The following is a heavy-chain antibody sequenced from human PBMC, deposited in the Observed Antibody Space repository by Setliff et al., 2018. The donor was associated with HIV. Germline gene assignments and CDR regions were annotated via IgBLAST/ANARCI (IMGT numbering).Heavy chain of an antibody. V-gene: IGHV4-4*07. Sequence: PSETLSLPCTVSGGSISRYYWRWIRQPAVKGLEWIGRIYTSGSTNYNPSLKRRVTMSVDTSKNQFSLELSSVTAADAAVYDCARTLAYHAFDIWGQGTMVTVSS. CDR1: GGSISRYY. CDR2: IYTSGST. J-gene: IGHJ3*02. CDR3: ARTLAYHAFDI. D-gene: IGHD2-2*01.